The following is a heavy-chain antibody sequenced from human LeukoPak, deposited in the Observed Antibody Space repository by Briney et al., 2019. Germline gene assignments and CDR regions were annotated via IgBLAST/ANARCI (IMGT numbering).Heavy chain of an antibody. Sequence: GGSLRLSCAASVFTFSSYAMSWVRQAPGKGLEWVSAISGSGGSTYYADSVKGRFTISRDNSKNTLYLQMNSLRAEDTAVYYCAKAKIAVAAGYYFDYWGQGTLVTVSS. CDR1: VFTFSSYA. V-gene: IGHV3-23*01. CDR3: AKAKIAVAAGYYFDY. D-gene: IGHD6-19*01. CDR2: ISGSGGST. J-gene: IGHJ4*02.